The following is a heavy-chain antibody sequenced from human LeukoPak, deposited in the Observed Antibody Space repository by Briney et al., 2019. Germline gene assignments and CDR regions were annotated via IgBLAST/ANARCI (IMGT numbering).Heavy chain of an antibody. Sequence: GGSLRLSCAGSGFTFSSYAMSWVRQAPGKGLEWVSTISGSGGAGTYYADSVKGRFTVSRDNSRNTLYLPMNSLRAEDTAVYSCVKDRGGSPFYGMDVWGQGTTVTVSS. CDR1: GFTFSSYA. CDR2: ISGSGGAGT. V-gene: IGHV3-23*01. D-gene: IGHD1-26*01. CDR3: VKDRGGSPFYGMDV. J-gene: IGHJ6*02.